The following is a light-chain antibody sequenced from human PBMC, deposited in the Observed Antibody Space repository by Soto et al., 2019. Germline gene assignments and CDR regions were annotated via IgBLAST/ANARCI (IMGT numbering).Light chain of an antibody. V-gene: IGLV1-40*01. Sequence: QSVLTQPPSVSGAPGQRVTISCTGSSSNIGARYDVHWYQCLPGTAPKLVIYGNINRPSGVPDRFSGSKSGTSASLAITGLQADDEADNYCQSYARSRSTPIFGGGTKLTVL. CDR2: GNI. CDR1: SSNIGARYD. CDR3: QSYARSRSTPI. J-gene: IGLJ2*01.